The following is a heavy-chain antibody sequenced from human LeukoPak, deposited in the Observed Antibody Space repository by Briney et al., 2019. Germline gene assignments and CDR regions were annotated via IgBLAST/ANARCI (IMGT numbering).Heavy chain of an antibody. J-gene: IGHJ4*02. Sequence: PGGSLRLSCAASGLTVSSNHMSWVRQAPGKGLEWISVIYGGADTYYADSVKGRFTISRDNAKNSVYLQMNSLRADDTAVYYCAREGYGYYPHFFDNWGQGALVTVSS. CDR2: IYGGADT. V-gene: IGHV3-53*01. D-gene: IGHD5-18*01. CDR1: GLTVSSNH. CDR3: AREGYGYYPHFFDN.